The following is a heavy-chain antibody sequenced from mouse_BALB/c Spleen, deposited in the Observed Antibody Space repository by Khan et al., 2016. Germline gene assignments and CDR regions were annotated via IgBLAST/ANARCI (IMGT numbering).Heavy chain of an antibody. J-gene: IGHJ4*01. V-gene: IGHV5-6*01. D-gene: IGHD2-10*02. CDR2: ISSGGSYT. CDR3: ARGYGNQYYYAMDY. CDR1: GFTFSSYG. Sequence: EVQRVESGGDLVKPGGSLKLSCAASGFTFSSYGMSWVRQTPDKRLEWVATISSGGSYTYYPDSVKGRFTISRDNAKNTLYLQMSSLKSEDTAMYYCARGYGNQYYYAMDYWGQGTSVTVSS.